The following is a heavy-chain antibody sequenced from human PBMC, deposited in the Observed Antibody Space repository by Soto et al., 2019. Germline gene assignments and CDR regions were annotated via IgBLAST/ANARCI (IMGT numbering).Heavy chain of an antibody. CDR3: AKGGGVRWGGPAFQPIHFDS. D-gene: IGHD3-9*01. CDR2: ISGNGEDL. V-gene: IGHV3-9*01. Sequence: DVLLVESGGGLVQPGGSLRLTCKVSGFSLDDYAMHWVRQAPGKGLEWVSGISGNGEDLDYAAPVRGRFAISRERAGNSLFPKRNSLRVEASAFYYCAKGGGVRWGGPAFQPIHFDSGGRGALVTSSS. J-gene: IGHJ1*01. CDR1: GFSLDDYA.